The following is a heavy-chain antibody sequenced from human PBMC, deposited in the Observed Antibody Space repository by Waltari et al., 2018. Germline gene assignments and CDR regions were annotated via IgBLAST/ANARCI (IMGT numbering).Heavy chain of an antibody. CDR3: ANSYCGGNCYSPFDY. D-gene: IGHD2-21*01. V-gene: IGHV1-69*12. J-gene: IGHJ4*02. CDR1: GGIFSSYA. Sequence: QVQLVESGAEGQKPESSVKVSCKASGGIFSSYAINWVRQAHGQGLEWMGGIIPIFRPPDYAQKFQDRHTITADESTSTAFMELTSLRSEDTAVYFCANSYCGGNCYSPFDYWGQGTLVTVSS. CDR2: IIPIFRPP.